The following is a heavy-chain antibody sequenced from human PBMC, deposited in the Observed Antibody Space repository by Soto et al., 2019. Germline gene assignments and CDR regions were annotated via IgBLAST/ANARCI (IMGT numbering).Heavy chain of an antibody. V-gene: IGHV4-59*01. J-gene: IGHJ6*02. D-gene: IGHD6-13*01. Sequence: TSETLSLTCTVSGGSISSYYWSWIRQPPGKGLEWIGYIYYSGSTNYNPSLKSRVTISVDTSKNQFSLKLSSVTAADTAVYYCASSNIAAAGFYYYGMDFWGRGTTVTVSS. CDR3: ASSNIAAAGFYYYGMDF. CDR1: GGSISSYY. CDR2: IYYSGST.